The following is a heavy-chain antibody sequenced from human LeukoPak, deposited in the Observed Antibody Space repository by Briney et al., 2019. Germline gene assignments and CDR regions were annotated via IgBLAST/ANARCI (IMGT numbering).Heavy chain of an antibody. CDR1: GFTFSAYE. D-gene: IGHD3-22*01. CDR3: ARDYYDSPGYASWFDP. CDR2: ISSSGTTI. Sequence: GGSLRLSCTASGFTFSAYEMNWVRQAPGKGLEWISYISSSGTTIYYADSVKGRFTISRDNAKNSLFLQMNSLRVEDTAVYYCARDYYDSPGYASWFDPWGQGTLVTVSS. J-gene: IGHJ5*02. V-gene: IGHV3-48*03.